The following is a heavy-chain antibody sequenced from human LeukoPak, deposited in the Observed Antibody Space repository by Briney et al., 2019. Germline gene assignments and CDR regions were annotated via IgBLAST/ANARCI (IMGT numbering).Heavy chain of an antibody. CDR3: GGSGSYYTPSYY. D-gene: IGHD3-10*01. V-gene: IGHV3-53*01. Sequence: PGGSLRLSCATSDFPVSDNYMSWVRQAPGRGLEWVSVIPNDGVTDYADSVKGRFTISRDDSNDTVFLQMSSLRPEDTAVYYCGGSGSYYTPSYYWGQGTLVTVSS. CDR1: DFPVSDNY. J-gene: IGHJ4*02. CDR2: IPNDGVT.